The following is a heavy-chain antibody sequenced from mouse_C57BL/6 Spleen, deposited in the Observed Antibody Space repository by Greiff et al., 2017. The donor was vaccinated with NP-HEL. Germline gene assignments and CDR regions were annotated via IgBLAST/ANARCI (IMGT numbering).Heavy chain of an antibody. CDR2: INPRSGDT. V-gene: IGHV1-7*01. CDR3: ASWEYQAWFAY. D-gene: IGHD2-10*02. J-gene: IGHJ3*01. CDR1: GYTFTSYW. Sequence: QVQLQQSGAELVKPGASVKLSCTASGYTFTSYWMHWVNQRPGQGLEWIGYINPRSGDTKYNQKFKDKATLTADKSSSTAYLQLSSLTYEDSAVYYCASWEYQAWFAYWGQATLVTVSA.